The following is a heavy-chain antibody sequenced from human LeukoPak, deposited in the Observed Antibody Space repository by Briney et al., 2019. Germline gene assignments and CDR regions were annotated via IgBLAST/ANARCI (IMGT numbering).Heavy chain of an antibody. CDR1: GGSFSGYY. CDR3: ARGVSAGSPYDFWSGYFRPFDY. Sequence: SETLSLTCAVYGGSFSGYYWNWIRQPPGKGLEWIGEINHSGSTNYNPSLKSRVTISVDTSKNQFSLKLSSVTAADTAVYYCARGVSAGSPYDFWSGYFRPFDYWGQGTLVTVSS. V-gene: IGHV4-34*01. J-gene: IGHJ4*02. D-gene: IGHD3-3*01. CDR2: INHSGST.